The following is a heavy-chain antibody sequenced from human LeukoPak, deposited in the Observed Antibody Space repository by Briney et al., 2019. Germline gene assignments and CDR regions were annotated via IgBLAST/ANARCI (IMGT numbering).Heavy chain of an antibody. J-gene: IGHJ4*01. D-gene: IGHD1-14*01. V-gene: IGHV4-39*02. Sequence: KSSETLSLTCTVSGASISRINYYWGWIRKAPGKGLEWLGTIYSTVSTYYNASLKSRVTISVDTSKNHFSLKLSSVTAADTAAYYCASGSGYFFNYWGQGTLVTVSS. CDR3: ASGSGYFFNY. CDR2: IYSTVST. CDR1: GASISRINYY.